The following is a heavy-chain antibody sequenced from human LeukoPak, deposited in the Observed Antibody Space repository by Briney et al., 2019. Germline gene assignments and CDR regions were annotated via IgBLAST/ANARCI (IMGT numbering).Heavy chain of an antibody. CDR3: ARDMSPESSQIDY. CDR1: GYTFTGYY. J-gene: IGHJ4*02. D-gene: IGHD6-13*01. CDR2: INPNSGGT. V-gene: IGHV1-2*06. Sequence: ASVKVSCKASGYTFTGYYMHWVRQAPGRGLEWMGRINPNSGGTNYAQKFQGRVTMTRDTSISTAYMELSRLRSDDTAVYYCARDMSPESSQIDYWGQGTLVTVSS.